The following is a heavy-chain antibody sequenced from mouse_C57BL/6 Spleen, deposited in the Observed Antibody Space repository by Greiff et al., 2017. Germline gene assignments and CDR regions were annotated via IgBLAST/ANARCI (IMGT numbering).Heavy chain of an antibody. CDR1: GYTFTSYW. Sequence: VQLQQSGAELAQPGASVKLSCKASGYTFTSYWMHWVKQRPGQGLEWIGYIKPSSGNTKYNQKFKDKATLTADKSSSTAYMQLSSLTYNAFAVYYCARYWDEGYFDVWGTGTTVTVSS. CDR3: ARYWDEGYFDV. J-gene: IGHJ1*03. V-gene: IGHV1-7*01. D-gene: IGHD4-1*01. CDR2: IKPSSGNT.